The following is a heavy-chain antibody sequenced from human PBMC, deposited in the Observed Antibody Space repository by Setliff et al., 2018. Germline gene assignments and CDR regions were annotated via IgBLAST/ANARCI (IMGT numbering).Heavy chain of an antibody. CDR1: GESIDSVATGNHY. J-gene: IGHJ1*01. CDR2: ISLTGST. D-gene: IGHD1-1*01. V-gene: IGHV4-61*10. Sequence: SETLSLTCIVSGESIDSVATGNHYWNWIRQPVGKGLEWIGHISLTGSTDYDPSFRSRATISLDMSKNEFYMQWNSLKASDTALYFCARLPSTGSAFFQHWGQGTMVTVSS. CDR3: ARLPSTGSAFFQH.